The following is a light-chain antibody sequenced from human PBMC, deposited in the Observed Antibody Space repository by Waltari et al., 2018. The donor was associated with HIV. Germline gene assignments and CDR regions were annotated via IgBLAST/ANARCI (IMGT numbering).Light chain of an antibody. J-gene: IGLJ1*01. Sequence: QTVVTQEPSLTVSPGGTVTLTCASSTGAVTSKYYPNWFQQKPGQAPRPLIYNTTNKQSWTPARFSGSLLGGKAALTVSGVQPEDEAEYFCLLYYNDNYVFGDGTRVTVL. CDR3: LLYYNDNYV. CDR1: TGAVTSKYY. V-gene: IGLV7-43*01. CDR2: NTT.